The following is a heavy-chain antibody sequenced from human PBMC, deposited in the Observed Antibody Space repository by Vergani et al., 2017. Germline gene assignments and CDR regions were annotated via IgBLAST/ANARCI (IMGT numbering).Heavy chain of an antibody. D-gene: IGHD1-26*01. CDR1: GFKLDEYW. J-gene: IGHJ4*02. V-gene: IGHV3-7*01. CDR3: AREGHLVGPDLDY. Sequence: EVHLVESGGGLVQPGGSLRLSCVGSGFKLDEYWMSWVRQAPGKGLEWVADMKEDGADKKYVDSVKGRFTISRDNAKNSLFLQMNRLRAEDKAVYFCAREGHLVGPDLDYWGQGTLVTVSS. CDR2: MKEDGADK.